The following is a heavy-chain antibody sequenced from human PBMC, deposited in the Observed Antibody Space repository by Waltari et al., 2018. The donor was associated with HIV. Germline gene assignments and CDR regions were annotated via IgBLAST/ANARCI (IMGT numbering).Heavy chain of an antibody. V-gene: IGHV1-69*01. D-gene: IGHD3-3*01. CDR2: IIPIFSTA. J-gene: IGHJ6*02. Sequence: VQLVQSGAEVKKPGSSVQVSCQASAATFRRPPLTSAGQAPGQGLEWMGGIIPIFSTANYAQKFQGRVTITADESTSTAYMELSSLRSEDTAVYYCARRRVVISSLDYYYYGMDVWGQGTTVTVSS. CDR3: ARRRVVISSLDYYYYGMDV. CDR1: AATFRRPP.